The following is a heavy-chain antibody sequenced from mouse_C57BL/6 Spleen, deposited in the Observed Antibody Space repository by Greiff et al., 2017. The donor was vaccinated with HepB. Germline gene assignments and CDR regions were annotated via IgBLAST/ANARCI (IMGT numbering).Heavy chain of an antibody. Sequence: EVKVVESGGDLVKPGGSLKLSCAASGFTFSSYGMSWVRQTPDKRLEWVATISSGGSYTYYPDSVKGRFTISRDNAKNTLYLQMSSLKSEDTAMYYCASRYGSSPGYFDYWGQGTTLTVSS. CDR3: ASRYGSSPGYFDY. CDR2: ISSGGSYT. CDR1: GFTFSSYG. D-gene: IGHD1-1*01. V-gene: IGHV5-6*02. J-gene: IGHJ2*01.